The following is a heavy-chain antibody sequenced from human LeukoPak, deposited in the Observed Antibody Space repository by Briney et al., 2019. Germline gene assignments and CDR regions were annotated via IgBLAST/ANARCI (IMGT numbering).Heavy chain of an antibody. J-gene: IGHJ4*02. D-gene: IGHD3-22*01. V-gene: IGHV4-34*01. CDR3: ARDGPRGFYYDSSGYYYDY. CDR2: INHSGST. CDR1: GGSFSGYY. Sequence: SETPSLTCAVYGGSFSGYYWSWICQPPGKGLEWIGEINHSGSTNYNPSLKSRVTISVDTSKNQFSLKLSSVTAADSAVYYCARDGPRGFYYDSSGYYYDYWGQGTLVTVSS.